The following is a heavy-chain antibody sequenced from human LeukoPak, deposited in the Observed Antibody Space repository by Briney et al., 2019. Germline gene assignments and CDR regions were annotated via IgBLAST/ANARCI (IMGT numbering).Heavy chain of an antibody. CDR1: GYTFTGYY. Sequence: ASVKVSCKASGYTFTGYYMHWVRQAPGQGLEWMGWINPNSGGTNYAQKFQGRVTMTRDTSISTAYMELSRLRSDDTAVYYCARVNIVLMVRAALDYWGQGTPVTVSS. D-gene: IGHD2-8*01. J-gene: IGHJ4*02. CDR2: INPNSGGT. CDR3: ARVNIVLMVRAALDY. V-gene: IGHV1-2*02.